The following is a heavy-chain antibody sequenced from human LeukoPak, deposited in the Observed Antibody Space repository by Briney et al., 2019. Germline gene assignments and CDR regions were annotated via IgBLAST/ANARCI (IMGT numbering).Heavy chain of an antibody. CDR3: ARHKFSAAAAPFDY. J-gene: IGHJ4*02. CDR1: GGSISSYY. V-gene: IGHV4-4*09. CDR2: IFTSGST. Sequence: SETLSLTCTVSGGSISSYYWSWIRQPPGKGLEWIGYIFTSGSTNYNPSLKSRVTIPMDTSENQFSLKLSSVTAADTAIYYCARHKFSAAAAPFDYWGQGTLVTVSS. D-gene: IGHD6-13*01.